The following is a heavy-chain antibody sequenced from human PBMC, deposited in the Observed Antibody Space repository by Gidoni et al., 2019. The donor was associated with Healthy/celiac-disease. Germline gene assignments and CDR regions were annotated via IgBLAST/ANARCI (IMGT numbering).Heavy chain of an antibody. J-gene: IGHJ4*02. CDR3: ARATDYSNYEDY. CDR2: MNPNSGNT. CDR1: GYTFTSYD. V-gene: IGHV1-8*01. Sequence: QAQLVQSGAEVKKPGASVKVSCKASGYTFTSYDINWVRQATGQGLEWMGWMNPNSGNTGYAQKFQGRVTMTRNTAISTAYMERSSLRSEDTAVYYCARATDYSNYEDYWGQGTLVTVSS. D-gene: IGHD4-4*01.